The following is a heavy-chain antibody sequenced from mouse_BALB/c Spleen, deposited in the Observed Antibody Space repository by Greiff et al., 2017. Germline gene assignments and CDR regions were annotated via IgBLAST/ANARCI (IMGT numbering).Heavy chain of an antibody. CDR1: GFTFSSYA. V-gene: IGHV5-6-5*01. D-gene: IGHD2-2*01. CDR3: ARVGYEFAY. CDR2: ISSGGST. J-gene: IGHJ3*01. Sequence: EVQLVESGGGLVKPGGSLKLSCAASGFTFSSYAMSWVRQTPEKRLEWVASISSGGSTYYPDSVKGRFTISRDNARNILYLQMSSLRSEDTAMYYCARVGYEFAYWGQGTLVTVSA.